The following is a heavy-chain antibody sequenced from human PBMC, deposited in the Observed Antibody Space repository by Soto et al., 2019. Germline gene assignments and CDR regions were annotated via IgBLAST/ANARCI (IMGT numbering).Heavy chain of an antibody. D-gene: IGHD3-22*01. CDR3: ARGGPPDYYDSSSGMFDY. V-gene: IGHV4-30-4*01. CDR2: IYYSGST. Sequence: QVQLQESGPGLVKPSQTLSLTCTVSGGSISSGDYYWSWIRQPPGKGLEWIGYIYYSGSTYYNPSLKSRVTLSVDTSKKQFSLKLSSVTAADTAVYYCARGGPPDYYDSSSGMFDYWGQGTLVTVSS. CDR1: GGSISSGDYY. J-gene: IGHJ4*02.